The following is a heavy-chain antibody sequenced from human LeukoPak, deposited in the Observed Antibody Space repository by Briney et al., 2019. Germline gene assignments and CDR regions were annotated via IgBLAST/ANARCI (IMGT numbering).Heavy chain of an antibody. Sequence: SETLSLTCTVSGGSISTSNYYWGWIRQPPGKGLEWIGNIFYSGSTYYSPSLRSRVTISLDTSKNQFSLKLSSVTAADTAVYYCARVLAAAGNNWFDPWGQGTLVTVSS. D-gene: IGHD6-13*01. J-gene: IGHJ5*02. CDR3: ARVLAAAGNNWFDP. V-gene: IGHV4-39*07. CDR2: IFYSGST. CDR1: GGSISTSNYY.